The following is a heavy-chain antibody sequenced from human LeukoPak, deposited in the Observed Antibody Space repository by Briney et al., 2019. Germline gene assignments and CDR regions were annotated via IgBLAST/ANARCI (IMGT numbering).Heavy chain of an antibody. V-gene: IGHV3-48*02. D-gene: IGHD3-3*01. Sequence: GGSLRLPCAASGFTFSSYSMNWVRQAPGKGLEWVSYISSSSSTIYYADSVKGRFTISRDNAKNSLYLQMNSLRDEDTAVYYCARDPNDFWSGLLFDYWGQGTLVTVSS. CDR2: ISSSSSTI. J-gene: IGHJ4*02. CDR3: ARDPNDFWSGLLFDY. CDR1: GFTFSSYS.